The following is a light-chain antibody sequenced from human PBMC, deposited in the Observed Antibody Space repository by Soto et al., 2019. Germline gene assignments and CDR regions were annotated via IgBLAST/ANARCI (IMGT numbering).Light chain of an antibody. CDR3: QQRSNWPPAS. J-gene: IGKJ2*03. CDR2: DAS. V-gene: IGKV3-11*01. CDR1: QSVSSY. Sequence: EIVLTQSPATLSLSPGERATLSCRASQSVSSYFAWYQQKPGQAPRLLIYDASHRATGIPARFSGSGSGTDFTHTISSLEPVDFAVNYCQQRSNWPPASFGQGTKLVIK.